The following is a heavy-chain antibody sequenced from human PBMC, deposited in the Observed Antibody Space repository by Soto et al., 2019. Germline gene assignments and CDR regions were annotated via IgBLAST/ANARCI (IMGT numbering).Heavy chain of an antibody. J-gene: IGHJ4*02. CDR1: GGTFSSYA. D-gene: IGHD1-1*01. Sequence: VASVKVSCKASGGTFSSYAISWVRQAPGQGLEWMGGIIPIFGTANYAQKFQGRVTITADKSTSTAYMELSSLRSEDTAVYYCASYNWNDGYYFDYWGQGTLVTVSS. CDR2: IIPIFGTA. CDR3: ASYNWNDGYYFDY. V-gene: IGHV1-69*06.